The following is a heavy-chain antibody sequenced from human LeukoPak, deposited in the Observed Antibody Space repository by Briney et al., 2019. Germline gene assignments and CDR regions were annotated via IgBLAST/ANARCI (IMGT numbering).Heavy chain of an antibody. V-gene: IGHV4-38-2*02. D-gene: IGHD2-2*01. Sequence: PSETLSLTCSVSGYSISSGNYWGWIRLPPGKGLQWIGSIYHSGSTYYNPSLKSRVTISVDTSKNQFSLKLSSVTAADAAVYYCAKGYCRGNSCYDDRGAFDYWGQGTLVTVSS. CDR2: IYHSGST. CDR3: AKGYCRGNSCYDDRGAFDY. J-gene: IGHJ4*02. CDR1: GYSISSGNY.